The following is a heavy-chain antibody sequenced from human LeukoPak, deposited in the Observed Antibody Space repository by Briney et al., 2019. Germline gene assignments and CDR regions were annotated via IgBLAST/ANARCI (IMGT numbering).Heavy chain of an antibody. CDR3: ARAWYSSSWESNWFDP. CDR2: IYHSGST. J-gene: IGHJ5*02. D-gene: IGHD6-13*01. V-gene: IGHV4-4*02. CDR1: GGSISSSNW. Sequence: PSGTLSLTCAVSGGSISSSNWWSWVRQPPGKGLEWIGEIYHSGSTNYNPSPKSRVTISIDTSKNQFSLKLNSVTAADTAVYYCARAWYSSSWESNWFDPWGQGTLVTVSS.